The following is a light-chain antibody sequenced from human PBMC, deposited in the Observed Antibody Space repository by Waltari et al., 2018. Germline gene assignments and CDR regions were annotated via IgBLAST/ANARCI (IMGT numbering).Light chain of an antibody. CDR1: SSDVGGYNY. V-gene: IGLV2-14*01. Sequence: QSALTQPASVSGSPGQSITISCTGTSSDVGGYNYVSWYQQHPGKAPKLMIYEVSNRPSGVSNRCSGSKSGNTASLTISGLQAEDEADYYCSSYTSSNVVFGGGTKLTVL. CDR3: SSYTSSNVV. CDR2: EVS. J-gene: IGLJ2*01.